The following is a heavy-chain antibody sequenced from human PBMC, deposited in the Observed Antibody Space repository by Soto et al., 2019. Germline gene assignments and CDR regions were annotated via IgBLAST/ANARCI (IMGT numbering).Heavy chain of an antibody. Sequence: EVQLLESGGGLVQPGGSLRLSCVGSGIEFSNYAMSWVRQAPGKGLEWVSIVSASGWSRYHADSVKGRFTISRDNSKNTLYLHMTNLRAEDTAVYYCAKDGNWLDVYYDVWGQGTPVTVSS. CDR3: AKDGNWLDVYYDV. D-gene: IGHD3-16*01. V-gene: IGHV3-23*01. J-gene: IGHJ4*02. CDR2: VSASGWSR. CDR1: GIEFSNYA.